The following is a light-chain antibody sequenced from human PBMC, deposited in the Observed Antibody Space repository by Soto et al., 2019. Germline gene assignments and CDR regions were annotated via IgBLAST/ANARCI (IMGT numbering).Light chain of an antibody. Sequence: EVVLTQSPGTLSLSPGERATLSCRASQAVSSILLAWYQQKPGQAPRLLIYGASSRATGIPDRFSGSGSGTDFTLTVSRLEPENFAVYYCQQHGTSPIFGGGAKV. CDR3: QQHGTSPI. CDR2: GAS. J-gene: IGKJ4*01. CDR1: QAVSSIL. V-gene: IGKV3-20*01.